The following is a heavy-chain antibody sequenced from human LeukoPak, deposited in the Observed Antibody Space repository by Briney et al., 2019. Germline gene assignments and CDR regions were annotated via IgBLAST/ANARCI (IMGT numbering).Heavy chain of an antibody. CDR2: IIPIFGTA. J-gene: IGHJ4*02. CDR3: ARDYDSSGFTHYFDY. D-gene: IGHD3-22*01. CDR1: GGTFSSYA. V-gene: IGHV1-69*01. Sequence: SVKVSCKASGGTFSSYAISWVRQAPGQGLEWMGGIIPIFGTANYAQKFQGRVTITADESTSTAYMELSSLRSEDTAVYYCARDYDSSGFTHYFDYWGQGTLVTISS.